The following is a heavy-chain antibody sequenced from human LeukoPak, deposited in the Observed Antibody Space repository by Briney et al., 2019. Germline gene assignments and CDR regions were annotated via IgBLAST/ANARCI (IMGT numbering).Heavy chain of an antibody. V-gene: IGHV1-18*01. CDR3: ARVGYCSGGSCDMDV. J-gene: IGHJ6*03. CDR2: ISAYNGNT. CDR1: GYTFTSYG. Sequence: GASVKVSCKASGYTFTSYGTSTGRQAPGQRLVWMGWISAYNGNTNYAQKLQGRVTMTPDTSTSTAYMEQRSLRSDDTAVYYCARVGYCSGGSCDMDVWGKGTTVTISS. D-gene: IGHD2-15*01.